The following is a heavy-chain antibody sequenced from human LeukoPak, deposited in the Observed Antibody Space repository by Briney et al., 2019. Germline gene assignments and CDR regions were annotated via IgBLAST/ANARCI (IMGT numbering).Heavy chain of an antibody. CDR3: ARLSRQLDLFDY. Sequence: SPTLSLTLAISGDSVSINSAAWNWIRQSPSRGLEWLGRTYYRSKWYNDYAVSVKSRITINPDTSKNQFSLQLNSVTPEDTAVYYCARLSRQLDLFDYWGQGTLVTVSS. J-gene: IGHJ4*02. D-gene: IGHD6-13*01. CDR2: TYYRSKWYN. V-gene: IGHV6-1*01. CDR1: GDSVSINSAA.